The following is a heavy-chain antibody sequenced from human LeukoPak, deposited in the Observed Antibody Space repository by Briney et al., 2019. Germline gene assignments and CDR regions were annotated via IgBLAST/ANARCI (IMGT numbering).Heavy chain of an antibody. J-gene: IGHJ4*02. CDR2: FDPEDGET. CDR3: ARDHDFWSGSLFDY. Sequence: ASVKVSCKVSGYTLTELSMHWVRQAPGKGLEWMGGFDPEDGETIYAQKFQGRVTMTTDTSTSTAYMELRSLRSDDTAVYYSARDHDFWSGSLFDYWGQGTLVTVSS. D-gene: IGHD3-3*01. V-gene: IGHV1-24*01. CDR1: GYTLTELS.